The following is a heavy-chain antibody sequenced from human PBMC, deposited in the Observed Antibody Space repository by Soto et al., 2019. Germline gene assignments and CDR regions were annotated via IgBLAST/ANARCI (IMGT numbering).Heavy chain of an antibody. CDR1: GLSLNAGKLG. V-gene: IGHV2-26*01. J-gene: IGHJ5*02. CDR2: IFSSDDK. CDR3: PLIKDCSRTDCYLASFDP. D-gene: IGHD2-2*01. Sequence: SGPTVANPTETLTLTCTVFGLSLNAGKLGVSWMRQPPGKALERHAHIFSSDDKSYSTTLRSRLPLSKDTPRSQVDLPMTNLDDMDSGRHYCPLIKDCSRTDCYLASFDPWRQGPLVSVS.